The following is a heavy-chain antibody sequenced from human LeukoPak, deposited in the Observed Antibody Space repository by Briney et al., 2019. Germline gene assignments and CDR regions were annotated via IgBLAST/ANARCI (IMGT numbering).Heavy chain of an antibody. J-gene: IGHJ3*02. Sequence: GGSLRLSCAASGFTFSSYGMHWVRQAPGKGLEWVAVISYDGSNKYYADSVKGRFTISRDSSKNTLYLQMNSLRAEDTAVYYCAKDSSGYYGAFDIWGQGTMVTVSS. CDR2: ISYDGSNK. D-gene: IGHD3-22*01. V-gene: IGHV3-30*18. CDR3: AKDSSGYYGAFDI. CDR1: GFTFSSYG.